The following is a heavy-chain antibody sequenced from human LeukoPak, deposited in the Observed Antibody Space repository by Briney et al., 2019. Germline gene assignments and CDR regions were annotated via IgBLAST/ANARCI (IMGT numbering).Heavy chain of an antibody. CDR3: ARIGYYYDSSGSLGSDY. D-gene: IGHD3-22*01. CDR1: GYSFTSYW. J-gene: IGHJ4*02. V-gene: IGHV5-10-1*01. CDR2: IDPSDSYT. Sequence: GESLKISRKGSGYSFTSYWISWVRQMPGKGLEWMGRIDPSDSYTNYSPSFQGHVTISADKSISTAYLQWSSLKASDTAMYYCARIGYYYDSSGSLGSDYWGQGTLVTVSS.